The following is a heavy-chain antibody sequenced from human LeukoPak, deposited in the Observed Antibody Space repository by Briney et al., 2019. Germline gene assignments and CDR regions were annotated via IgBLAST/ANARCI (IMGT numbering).Heavy chain of an antibody. Sequence: PSETLSLTCAVYGGSFSGYYWSWIRQPPGKGLEWIGDINHSGGTNYNPSLKSRVTISIDTSKNHFSLKLSSVTAADTAVYYCARCYYDSSGYYAEYFQYWGQGTLVTVSS. D-gene: IGHD3-22*01. CDR1: GGSFSGYY. V-gene: IGHV4-34*01. CDR3: ARCYYDSSGYYAEYFQY. J-gene: IGHJ1*01. CDR2: INHSGGT.